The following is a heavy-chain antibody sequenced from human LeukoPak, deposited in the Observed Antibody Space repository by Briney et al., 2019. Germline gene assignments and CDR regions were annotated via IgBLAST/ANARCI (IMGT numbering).Heavy chain of an antibody. CDR2: TNQDGSVE. CDR1: GFTFSHYY. J-gene: IGHJ4*02. D-gene: IGHD3-10*01. Sequence: GGSLRLSCVASGFTFSHYYMGWVRQAPGQGLEWVAHTNQDGSVEFHVDSVKGRFTISRDNAKNSLYLQMNSLRADDTAVYYCARDYYGSHDYWGQGALVTVSS. CDR3: ARDYYGSHDY. V-gene: IGHV3-7*01.